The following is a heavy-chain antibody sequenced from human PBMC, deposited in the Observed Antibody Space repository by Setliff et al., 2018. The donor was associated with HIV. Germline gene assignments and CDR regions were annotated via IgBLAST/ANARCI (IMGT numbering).Heavy chain of an antibody. CDR2: IIPIFGTT. D-gene: IGHD6-19*01. Sequence: SVKVSCKTSGRSFSSYAVSWVRQAPGQGLEWMGGIIPIFGTTNYAQKFQGRVTITADESASTVYMELSSLRSEDTALYYCARDGLLVAGIRFDYWVQGTLVTVSS. CDR3: ARDGLLVAGIRFDY. V-gene: IGHV1-69*13. CDR1: GRSFSSYA. J-gene: IGHJ4*01.